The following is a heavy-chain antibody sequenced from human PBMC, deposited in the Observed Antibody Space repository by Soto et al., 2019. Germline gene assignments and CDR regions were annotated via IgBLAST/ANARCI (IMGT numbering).Heavy chain of an antibody. CDR2: INHSGST. CDR1: GGSFSGYY. Sequence: SETLSLTCAVYGGSFSGYYWSWIRQPPGKGLEWIGEINHSGSTNYNPSLKSRVTISVDTSKNQFSLKLSSVTAADTAVYYCARGGGSSSWYVWFDPWGQGTPVTVSS. CDR3: ARGGGSSSWYVWFDP. D-gene: IGHD6-13*01. J-gene: IGHJ5*02. V-gene: IGHV4-34*01.